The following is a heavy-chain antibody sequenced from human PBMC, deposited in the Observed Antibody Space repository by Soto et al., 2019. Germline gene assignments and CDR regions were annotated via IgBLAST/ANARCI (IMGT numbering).Heavy chain of an antibody. CDR2: TYYSGST. CDR3: ASPVRSSSGDNYYYYGMDV. J-gene: IGHJ6*02. CDR1: GGSISSSSYY. V-gene: IGHV4-39*01. D-gene: IGHD6-6*01. Sequence: SETLSLTCTVSGGSISSSSYYWGWIRQPPGKGLEWIGSTYYSGSTYYNPSLKSRVTISVDTSENQFSLKLSSVTAADTAVYYCASPVRSSSGDNYYYYGMDVWGQGTTVTVSS.